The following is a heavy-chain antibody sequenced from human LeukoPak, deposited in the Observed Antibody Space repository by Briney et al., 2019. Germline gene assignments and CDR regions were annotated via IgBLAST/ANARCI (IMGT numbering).Heavy chain of an antibody. J-gene: IGHJ4*02. D-gene: IGHD1-26*01. CDR2: INAGNGNT. V-gene: IGHV1-3*01. CDR3: ARGKVGATKDLDY. CDR1: GYTFTSYA. Sequence: ASVKVSCKASGYTFTSYAMHWVRQAPGQRLEWMGWINAGNGNTKYSQKFQGRVTITRDTSASTAYMELSSLRSEDTAVYHCARGKVGATKDLDYWGQGTLVTVSS.